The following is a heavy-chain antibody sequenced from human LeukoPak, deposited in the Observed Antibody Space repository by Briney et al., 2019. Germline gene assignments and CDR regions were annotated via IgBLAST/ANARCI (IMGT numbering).Heavy chain of an antibody. J-gene: IGHJ4*02. CDR2: IYYSAST. Sequence: SETLSLTCTVSGGSFSSSSFYWGWIRQPPGKGLEWVGSIYYSASTYYNPSLKGRVTISVDTSKIQFSLKLSPVTAADTAVYYCGNPFPPDYGSASSFDYWGQVTLVTVSS. D-gene: IGHD3-10*01. V-gene: IGHV4-39*01. CDR3: GNPFPPDYGSASSFDY. CDR1: GGSFSSSSFY.